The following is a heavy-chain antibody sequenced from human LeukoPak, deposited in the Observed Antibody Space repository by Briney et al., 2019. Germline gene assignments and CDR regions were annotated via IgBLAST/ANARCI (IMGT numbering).Heavy chain of an antibody. CDR3: ARDPQVYGDFDNWFDR. J-gene: IGHJ5*02. V-gene: IGHV1-18*01. CDR2: ISAYNGNT. D-gene: IGHD4-17*01. Sequence: ASVTVSCKASGYTFSSYGISWVRQAPGQGLEWMGWISAYNGNTNYAQTFQGRVTMTTDTPTSPAYMELRSLRSDDTAVYYCARDPQVYGDFDNWFDRWGQGTLVTVSS. CDR1: GYTFSSYG.